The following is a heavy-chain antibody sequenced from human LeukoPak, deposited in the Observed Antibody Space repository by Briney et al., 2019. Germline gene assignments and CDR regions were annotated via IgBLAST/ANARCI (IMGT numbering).Heavy chain of an antibody. CDR1: GGSISSYY. CDR2: IYTSGST. Sequence: SETLSLTCTVSGGSISSYYWSWIRQPAGKGLEWIGRIYTSGSTNYNPSLKSRVTMSVDTSKNQFSLKLSSVTAADTAVYYCARGPGLRFLEWLLPRGAFDIWGQGTMVTVSS. J-gene: IGHJ3*02. V-gene: IGHV4-4*07. D-gene: IGHD3-3*01. CDR3: ARGPGLRFLEWLLPRGAFDI.